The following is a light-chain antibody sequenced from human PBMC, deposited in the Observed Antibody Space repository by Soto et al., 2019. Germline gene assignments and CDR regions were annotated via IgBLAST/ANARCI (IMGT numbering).Light chain of an antibody. J-gene: IGLJ2*01. CDR1: SSNIGNNA. CDR2: YDD. Sequence: QSVLTQPPSVSEAPRQRVTISCSGSSSNIGNNAVNWYQQLPGKAPKLLIYYDDLLPSGVSDRFSGSKSGTSASLAISGLQSEDEADYYCSSYAGSNNLIFGGGTQLTVL. CDR3: SSYAGSNNLI. V-gene: IGLV1-36*01.